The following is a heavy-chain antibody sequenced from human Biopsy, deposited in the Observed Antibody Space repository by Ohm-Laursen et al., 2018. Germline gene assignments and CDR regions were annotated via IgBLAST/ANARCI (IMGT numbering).Heavy chain of an antibody. D-gene: IGHD1-26*01. Sequence: SDTLSLTWAVSGGPISNYFWTWIRQPPGKGLEWIGYFRFEDRTSYNSSLKSRVTISADTSKNQFSLRLSSVTAADTAVYYCALGGGSYVNFDYWGQGTLVTVSS. CDR2: FRFEDRT. CDR1: GGPISNYF. CDR3: ALGGGSYVNFDY. J-gene: IGHJ4*02. V-gene: IGHV4-59*07.